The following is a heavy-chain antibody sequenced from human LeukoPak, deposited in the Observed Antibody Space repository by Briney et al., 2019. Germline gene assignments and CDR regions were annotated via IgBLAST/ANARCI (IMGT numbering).Heavy chain of an antibody. CDR1: GFTFSSYA. V-gene: IGHV3-23*01. CDR2: ISGSGGST. Sequence: GGSLRLSCAASGFTFSSYAMNWVRQAPGKGLEWVSSISGSGGSTYYADSVKGRFTISRDNSKNTLYLQMNSLRAEDTAVYYCAKDDHGGSGWRDYFDYWGKGTLVTVSS. CDR3: AKDDHGGSGWRDYFDY. J-gene: IGHJ4*02. D-gene: IGHD6-19*01.